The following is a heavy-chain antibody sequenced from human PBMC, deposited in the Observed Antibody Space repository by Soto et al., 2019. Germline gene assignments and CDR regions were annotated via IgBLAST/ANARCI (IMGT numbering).Heavy chain of an antibody. Sequence: SETLSLTCAVSGGSISSGGYSWSWIRQPPGEGLEWIGYMYHSGSTYYNPSLKSRVTISIDRSKNQFSLKLSSVTAADTAVYYCARGWLQFWLDYWGQGTLVTVSS. V-gene: IGHV4-30-2*01. CDR2: MYHSGST. CDR1: GGSISSGGYS. CDR3: ARGWLQFWLDY. D-gene: IGHD5-12*01. J-gene: IGHJ4*02.